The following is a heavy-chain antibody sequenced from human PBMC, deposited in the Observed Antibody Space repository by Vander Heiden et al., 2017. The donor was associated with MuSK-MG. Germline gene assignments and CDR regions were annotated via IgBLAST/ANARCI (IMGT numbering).Heavy chain of an antibody. CDR1: GVTFSSYA. V-gene: IGHV3-30*04. Sequence: QVQLVESGGGLLQPGRSLRLPCPASGVTFSSYARHWVHQDPGKGLEGVAVISYDGCNKYNADSVKGRFTISRDNSKKTLYLQMNSLRAEETAVCYCAREPTGYYYYGMDVWGQGTTVTVSS. J-gene: IGHJ6*02. CDR2: ISYDGCNK. CDR3: AREPTGYYYYGMDV.